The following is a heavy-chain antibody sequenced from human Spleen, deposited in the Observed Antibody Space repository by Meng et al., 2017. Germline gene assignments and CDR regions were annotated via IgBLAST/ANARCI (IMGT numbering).Heavy chain of an antibody. V-gene: IGHV3-23*01. D-gene: IGHD3-10*01. CDR1: GFTFNNYG. J-gene: IGHJ6*02. Sequence: GGSLRLSCAASGFTFNNYGMSWVRQAPGKGLEWVSVISGGGTTTYYADSVKGRFTISRDKSKNTLYLQMNSLRAEDTAVYYCAKAVGEDSYYNMDVWGQGTTVTVSS. CDR3: AKAVGEDSYYNMDV. CDR2: ISGGGTTT.